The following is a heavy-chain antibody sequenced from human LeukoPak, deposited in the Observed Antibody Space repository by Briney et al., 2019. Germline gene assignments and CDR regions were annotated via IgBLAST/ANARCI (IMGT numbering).Heavy chain of an antibody. J-gene: IGHJ4*02. CDR1: GYTFTGYY. CDR3: ARASYYDFWSGYDY. CDR2: INPNSGGT. Sequence: ASVKVSCKASGYTFTGYYMHWVRQAPGQGLEWMGWINPNSGGTNYAQKFQGRVTMTRDTSSSTASMELSRLRSDDTAVYYCARASYYDFWSGYDYWGQGTLVTVSS. V-gene: IGHV1-2*02. D-gene: IGHD3-3*01.